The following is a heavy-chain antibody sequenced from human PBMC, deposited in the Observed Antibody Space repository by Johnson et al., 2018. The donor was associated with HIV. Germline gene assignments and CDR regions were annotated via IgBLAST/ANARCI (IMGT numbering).Heavy chain of an antibody. V-gene: IGHV3-7*01. J-gene: IGHJ3*02. Sequence: VQLVESGGGLVQPGGSLRLSCAASGFTFSSYWMSWVRQAPGKGLEWVANIKQDGSEKYYVDSVKGRFTISRDNSKNTLYLRTNSLRVEDTAVYYCAIDREYGLAWGWALDIWGQGTTVTVSS. D-gene: IGHD6-19*01. CDR2: IKQDGSEK. CDR3: AIDREYGLAWGWALDI. CDR1: GFTFSSYW.